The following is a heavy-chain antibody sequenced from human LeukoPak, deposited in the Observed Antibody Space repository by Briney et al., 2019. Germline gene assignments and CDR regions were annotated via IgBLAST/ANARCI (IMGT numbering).Heavy chain of an antibody. CDR3: ARRSMANPFDY. V-gene: IGHV4-39*01. CDR2: IYYSGST. J-gene: IGHJ4*02. CDR1: GGSISSSSYY. D-gene: IGHD2/OR15-2a*01. Sequence: PSETLSLTCTVSGGSISSSSYYWGWIRQPPGKGLEWIGSIYYSGSTYYNPSLKRRVTISVDTSKNQFSLKLSSVTAADTAVYYCARRSMANPFDYWGQGTLVTVSS.